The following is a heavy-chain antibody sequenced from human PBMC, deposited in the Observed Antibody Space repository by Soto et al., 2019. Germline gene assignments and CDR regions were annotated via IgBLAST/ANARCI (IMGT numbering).Heavy chain of an antibody. CDR3: AGRSSLASVQVYFGEISNYNWFDP. Sequence: SETLSLTCTVSNGSISSAIYYWGWIRQPPGKGLEWIGSIYHSGSTYYNPSLHGRVTISVDTSKNQFSLKLSSVTAADTAVYFCAGRSSLASVQVYFGEISNYNWFDPWGQGTLVTVSS. CDR2: IYHSGST. V-gene: IGHV4-39*01. D-gene: IGHD3-10*01. CDR1: NGSISSAIYY. J-gene: IGHJ5*02.